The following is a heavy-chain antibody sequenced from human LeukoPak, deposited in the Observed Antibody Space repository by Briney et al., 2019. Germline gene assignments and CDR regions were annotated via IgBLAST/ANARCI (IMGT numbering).Heavy chain of an antibody. D-gene: IGHD5-18*01. J-gene: IGHJ4*02. Sequence: GGSLRLSCAASGFTFSSYEMNWVRQAPGKWLEWVSYISSSAGTTYYADSVKGRFTISGDNAKNSLYLQMNSLRAEDTAVYFCARQQQQLWYDWCQGTLVTVSS. CDR3: ARQQQQLWYD. CDR2: ISSSAGTT. CDR1: GFTFSSYE. V-gene: IGHV3-48*03.